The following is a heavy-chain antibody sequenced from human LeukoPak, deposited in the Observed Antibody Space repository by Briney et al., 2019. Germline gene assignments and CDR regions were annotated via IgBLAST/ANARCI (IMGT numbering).Heavy chain of an antibody. CDR2: ISGSGGSI. Sequence: PGGSLRLSCAASGFTFSSYAMSWVRQAPGKGLEWVSAISGSGGSIYYADSVKGRFTISRDNSKNTLYLQMNSLRAEDTAVYYCAKGGTVVPAAGYYFDYWGQGTLVTVSS. CDR3: AKGGTVVPAAGYYFDY. J-gene: IGHJ4*02. D-gene: IGHD2-2*01. CDR1: GFTFSSYA. V-gene: IGHV3-23*01.